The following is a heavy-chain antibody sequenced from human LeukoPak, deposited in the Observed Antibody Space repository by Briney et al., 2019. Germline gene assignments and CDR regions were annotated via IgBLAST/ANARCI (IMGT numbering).Heavy chain of an antibody. Sequence: GGSLRLSCTASGFTFGDYAMSWFRQAPGQGLEWVGFIRSKAYGGTTEYAASVKGRFTISRDDYKSIAYLQMNSLNTEDTAVYYCTRALLLGYCSGGSCSPFDYWGQGTLVTVSS. CDR2: IRSKAYGGTT. D-gene: IGHD2-15*01. V-gene: IGHV3-49*03. CDR3: TRALLLGYCSGGSCSPFDY. J-gene: IGHJ4*02. CDR1: GFTFGDYA.